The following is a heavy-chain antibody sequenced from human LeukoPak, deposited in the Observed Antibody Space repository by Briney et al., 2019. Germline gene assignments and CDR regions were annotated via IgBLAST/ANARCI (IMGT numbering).Heavy chain of an antibody. D-gene: IGHD3-3*01. Sequence: GGSLRLSCAASGFTVSSNYMSWVRQAPGRGLEWISFISDDTYNIYYADSVRGRFTVSRDNAKNSLFVQMNSLRAEDTAVYYCARHTRASQYYFDYWGQGTLVTVSS. J-gene: IGHJ4*02. CDR3: ARHTRASQYYFDY. CDR2: ISDDTYNI. V-gene: IGHV3-48*01. CDR1: GFTVSSNY.